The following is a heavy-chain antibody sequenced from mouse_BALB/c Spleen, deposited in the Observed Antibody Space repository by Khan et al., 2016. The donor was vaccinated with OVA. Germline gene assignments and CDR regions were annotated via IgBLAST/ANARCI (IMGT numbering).Heavy chain of an antibody. CDR3: ARTTRIWGFTY. V-gene: IGHV14-3*02. CDR2: IDPANGNT. Sequence: EVQLVESGAELVKPGASVKLSCTASAFNIKDTYMHWVKQRPEQGLEWIGRIDPANGNTKYDPKFQGKATITADTSSNTAYLHLRSLTSEDIAVDYCARTTRIWGFTYWGQGTLVTVSA. D-gene: IGHD2-4*01. J-gene: IGHJ3*01. CDR1: AFNIKDTY.